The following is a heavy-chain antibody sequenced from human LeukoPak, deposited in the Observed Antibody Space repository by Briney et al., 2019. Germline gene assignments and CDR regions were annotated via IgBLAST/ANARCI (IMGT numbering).Heavy chain of an antibody. V-gene: IGHV1-69*05. J-gene: IGHJ5*02. CDR2: IIPMFGTA. CDR1: GGTFSTYG. CDR3: ARAGADDFWSGSTFDP. D-gene: IGHD3-3*01. Sequence: SVTVSCTASGGTFSTYGITGVRQAPAQGLEWMGGIIPMFGTAKYAQTFQGRVTISTDESTSTAYMELSSLRSEDTAVYYCARAGADDFWSGSTFDPWGQGTLVTVSS.